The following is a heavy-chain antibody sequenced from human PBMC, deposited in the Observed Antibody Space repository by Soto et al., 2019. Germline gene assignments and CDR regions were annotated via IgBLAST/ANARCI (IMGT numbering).Heavy chain of an antibody. D-gene: IGHD3-22*01. V-gene: IGHV4-4*07. Sequence: SDTLSLTCTVSGFSISTYFWSWIRQPAGGGLEWIGRIYTTGSTNYNPSLKSRVTMSLDTSRNQFSLKLSSVTAADTAVYYCAREGGYFDSSGSGVYHYHGVDVWGQGTTVTVPS. CDR3: AREGGYFDSSGSGVYHYHGVDV. CDR1: GFSISTYF. J-gene: IGHJ6*02. CDR2: IYTTGST.